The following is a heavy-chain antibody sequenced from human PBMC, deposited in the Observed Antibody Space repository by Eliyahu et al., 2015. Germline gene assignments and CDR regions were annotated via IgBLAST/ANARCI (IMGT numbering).Heavy chain of an antibody. V-gene: IGHV4-59*08. CDR3: AKLRWYNWYFDL. J-gene: IGHJ2*01. D-gene: IGHD4-23*01. Sequence: QVQLQESGPGLVKPSETLTLTCNVSGXSISSDSWSWIRQPPGKGLEWIGYIYYSGSTNYNPFLKSRVTISVDTSKTQFSLKLSSVTAADTAVYYCAKLRWYNWYFDLWGRGTLVTVSS. CDR2: IYYSGST. CDR1: GXSISSDS.